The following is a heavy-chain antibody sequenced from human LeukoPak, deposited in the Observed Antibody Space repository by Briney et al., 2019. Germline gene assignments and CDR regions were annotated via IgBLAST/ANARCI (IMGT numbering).Heavy chain of an antibody. J-gene: IGHJ4*02. CDR1: GFTFSNAW. V-gene: IGHV3-15*01. CDR2: IKSKTDSGTI. D-gene: IGHD1-26*01. CDR3: TTRGGSGSSLAY. Sequence: PGGSLRLSCAASGFTFSNAWMHWVRQAPGKGLEWVGRIKSKTDSGTIDYAAPVKGGFTISRDDSKNTLYLQMNSLKTEDTAVYYCTTRGGSGSSLAYWGQGTLVTVSS.